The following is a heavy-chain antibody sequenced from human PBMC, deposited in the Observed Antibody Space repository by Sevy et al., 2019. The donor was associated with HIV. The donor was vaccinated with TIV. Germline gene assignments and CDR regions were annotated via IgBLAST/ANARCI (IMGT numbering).Heavy chain of an antibody. CDR2: ISTNGNIT. CDR3: AKEATIVVVVAFAFDM. Sequence: GGSLRLSCTASGFAFNTYAMYWVRQAPGKGLEWVSSISTNGNITYYADSVKGRFIVSRDSSKNTVYLQMHSLRVDDTAVYYCAKEATIVVVVAFAFDMVGQGTTVTVSS. D-gene: IGHD2-15*01. J-gene: IGHJ3*02. CDR1: GFAFNTYA. V-gene: IGHV3-23*01.